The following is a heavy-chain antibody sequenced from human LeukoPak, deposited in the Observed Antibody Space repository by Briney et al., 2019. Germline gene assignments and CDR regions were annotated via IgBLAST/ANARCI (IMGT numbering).Heavy chain of an antibody. V-gene: IGHV3-53*01. J-gene: IGHJ6*02. CDR2: IYSGGST. D-gene: IGHD2-15*01. Sequence: GGSLRLSCAASGFTVSSNYMSWVRQAPGKGLGWVSVIYSGGSTYYADSVKGRFTISRDNSKNTLYLQMNSLRAEDTAVYYCARGAGGNYCSGGSCYRYYYGMDVWGQGTTVTVSS. CDR1: GFTVSSNY. CDR3: ARGAGGNYCSGGSCYRYYYGMDV.